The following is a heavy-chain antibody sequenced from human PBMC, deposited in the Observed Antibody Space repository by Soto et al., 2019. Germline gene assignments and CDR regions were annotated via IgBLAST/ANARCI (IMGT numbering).Heavy chain of an antibody. Sequence: GGSLRLSCAASGFTFGASALQWVRQASGKGLEWLGRIGSKGETYATAYAASVKGRFTISRDDSKNTAYLQMNSLESEDTAVYYCAKDRVYSSGWYKDSWGQGTLVTVS. CDR1: GFTFGASA. J-gene: IGHJ4*02. CDR3: AKDRVYSSGWYKDS. CDR2: IGSKGETYAT. V-gene: IGHV3-73*01. D-gene: IGHD6-19*01.